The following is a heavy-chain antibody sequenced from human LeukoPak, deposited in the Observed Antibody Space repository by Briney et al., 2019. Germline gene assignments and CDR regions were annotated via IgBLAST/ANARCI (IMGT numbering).Heavy chain of an antibody. CDR1: GLTFRTYA. D-gene: IGHD5-12*01. CDR2: ISSSSSYI. J-gene: IGHJ5*02. CDR3: ASNRIVATQP. Sequence: PGGSLRLSCAASGLTFRTYAMSWVRQAPGKGLEWVSSISSSSSYIYYADSVKGRFTISRDNAKNSLYLQMNSLRAEDTAVYYCASNRIVATQPWGQGTLVTVSS. V-gene: IGHV3-21*01.